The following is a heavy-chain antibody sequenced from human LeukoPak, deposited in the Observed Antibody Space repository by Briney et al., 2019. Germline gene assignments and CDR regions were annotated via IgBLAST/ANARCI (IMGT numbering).Heavy chain of an antibody. V-gene: IGHV3-73*01. CDR2: IRSKANSYAT. CDR1: GFTFSGSA. J-gene: IGHJ4*02. CDR3: TSEYNWNLDY. D-gene: IGHD1-20*01. Sequence: GGSLRLSCAASGFTFSGSAMHWVRQASGKGLEWVGRIRSKANSYATAYAASVKGRFTISRDDSKNTAYLRMNSLKTEDTAVYYCTSEYNWNLDYWGQGTLVTVSS.